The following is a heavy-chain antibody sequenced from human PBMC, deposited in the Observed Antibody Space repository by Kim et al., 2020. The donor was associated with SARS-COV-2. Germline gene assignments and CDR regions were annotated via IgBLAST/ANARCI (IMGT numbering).Heavy chain of an antibody. V-gene: IGHV5-51*01. D-gene: IGHD3-10*01. CDR3: ARHSGEGIGFGENNWFDP. CDR2: IYPGDSDT. CDR1: GYSFTSYW. J-gene: IGHJ5*02. Sequence: GESLKISCKGSGYSFTSYWIGWVRQMPGKGLEWMGIIYPGDSDTRYSPSFQGQVTISADKSISTAYLQWSSLKASDTAMYYCARHSGEGIGFGENNWFDPWGQGTLVTVSS.